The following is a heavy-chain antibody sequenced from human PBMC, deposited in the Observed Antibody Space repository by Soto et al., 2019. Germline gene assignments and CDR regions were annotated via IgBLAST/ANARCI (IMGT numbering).Heavy chain of an antibody. Sequence: ASVKVSCKASGYTFTSYAMHWVRQAPGQRLEWMGWINAGNGNTKYSQKFQGRVTITRDTSASTAYMELSSLRSEDTAVYYCARAKGSYGLHGYLDYWGQGTLVTVSS. CDR2: INAGNGNT. CDR1: GYTFTSYA. CDR3: ARAKGSYGLHGYLDY. D-gene: IGHD3-10*01. V-gene: IGHV1-3*01. J-gene: IGHJ4*02.